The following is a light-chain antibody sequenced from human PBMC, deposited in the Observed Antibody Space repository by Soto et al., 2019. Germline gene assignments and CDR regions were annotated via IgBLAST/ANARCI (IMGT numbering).Light chain of an antibody. CDR1: SSDVGSYNL. Sequence: QSVLIQPASVSGSPGQSITISCTGTSSDVGSYNLVSWYQQHPGKAPKLMIYEVSKRPSGVSNRFSGSKSGNTASPTISGLHAEDEADYYCCSYAGSSTHVVFGGGTQLTVL. CDR3: CSYAGSSTHVV. V-gene: IGLV2-23*02. J-gene: IGLJ2*01. CDR2: EVS.